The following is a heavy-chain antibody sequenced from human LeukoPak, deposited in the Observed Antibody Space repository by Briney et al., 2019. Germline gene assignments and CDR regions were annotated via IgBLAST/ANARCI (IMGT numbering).Heavy chain of an antibody. CDR2: INPSGGGT. Sequence: GASVKVSCKASGYTFTDFYMHWVRQAPGQGLDWMGFINPSGGGTAYPQKFQGRVALTRDTSAGTVYMDLSRLTSEDTAVYYCARALSITDGYNLPYWGQGTLVTVSS. CDR1: GYTFTDFY. J-gene: IGHJ4*02. V-gene: IGHV1-46*01. CDR3: ARALSITDGYNLPY. D-gene: IGHD5-24*01.